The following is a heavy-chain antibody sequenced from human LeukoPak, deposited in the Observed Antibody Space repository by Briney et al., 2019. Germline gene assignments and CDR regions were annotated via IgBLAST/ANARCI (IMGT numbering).Heavy chain of an antibody. CDR3: AKDTPSGIAAAGRDY. J-gene: IGHJ4*02. CDR1: GFTFSSYA. D-gene: IGHD6-13*01. CDR2: ISGSGGST. Sequence: GGSLRLSCAASGFTFSSYAMSWVRQAPGKGLEWVSAISGSGGSTYYADSVKGRFTISRDNPKNTLYLQMNSLRAEDTAVYYCAKDTPSGIAAAGRDYWGQGTLVTVSS. V-gene: IGHV3-23*01.